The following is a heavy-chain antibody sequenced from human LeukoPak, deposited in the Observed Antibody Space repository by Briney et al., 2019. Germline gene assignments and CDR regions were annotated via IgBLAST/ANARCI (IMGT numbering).Heavy chain of an antibody. CDR1: GVSISSYY. CDR3: ARVRSSGWGKNFDY. Sequence: SETLSLTCTVSGVSISSYYWSWIRQPAGKGLEWIGRIYTSGSTNYNPSLKSRVTISVDTSKNQFSLKLSSVTAADTAVYYCARVRSSGWGKNFDYWGQGTLVTVSS. CDR2: IYTSGST. D-gene: IGHD6-19*01. V-gene: IGHV4-4*07. J-gene: IGHJ4*02.